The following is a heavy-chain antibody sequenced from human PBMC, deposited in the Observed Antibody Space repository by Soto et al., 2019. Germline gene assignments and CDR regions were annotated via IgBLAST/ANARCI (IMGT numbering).Heavy chain of an antibody. J-gene: IGHJ5*02. Sequence: PGGSLRLSCAASGFSVGISYMSWVRHVPGRGLEWVSIMYSGGETYYAASVKGRFTISRDNSKNTLYLQMNSLRAEDTAVYYCAKDRSTYYLVPPFDPWGQGTLVTVSS. V-gene: IGHV3-53*01. CDR3: AKDRSTYYLVPPFDP. D-gene: IGHD3-10*01. CDR2: MYSGGET. CDR1: GFSVGISY.